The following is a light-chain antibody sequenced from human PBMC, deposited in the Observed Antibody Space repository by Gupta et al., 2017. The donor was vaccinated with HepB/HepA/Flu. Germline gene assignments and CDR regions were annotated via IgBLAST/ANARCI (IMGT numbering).Light chain of an antibody. CDR3: QSSDRSGTYVV. CDR1: ALPDQY. Sequence: SNELTQPPSVSVSPGQTARITCSGDALPDQYAYWYQQKPGQAPVLIIYKDNERPSGIPERFSGSSSGTTVTLTVSGVQAEDEADYYCQSSDRSGTYVVFGGGTKLTVL. CDR2: KDN. J-gene: IGLJ3*02. V-gene: IGLV3-25*03.